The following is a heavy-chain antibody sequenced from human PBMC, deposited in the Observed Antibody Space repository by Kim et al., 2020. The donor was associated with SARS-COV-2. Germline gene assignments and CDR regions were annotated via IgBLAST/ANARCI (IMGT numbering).Heavy chain of an antibody. CDR2: ITSSGSTI. CDR3: ARGGGWDAFDI. J-gene: IGHJ3*02. Sequence: GGSLRLSCAASGFTFSSYEMNWVRQAPGKGLEWVSYITSSGSTIYYADSVKGRFTISRDNAKNSLSLQMNSLRAEDTAVYYCARGGGWDAFDIWGQGTMVTVSS. V-gene: IGHV3-48*03. D-gene: IGHD2-15*01. CDR1: GFTFSSYE.